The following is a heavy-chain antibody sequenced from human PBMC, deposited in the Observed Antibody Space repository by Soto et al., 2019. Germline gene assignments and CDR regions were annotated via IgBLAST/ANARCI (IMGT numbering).Heavy chain of an antibody. CDR2: ISGSGGST. V-gene: IGHV3-23*01. Sequence: EVQLLESGGGLVQPGGSLRLSCAASGFTFSSYAMSWVRQAPGKGLECVSAISGSGGSTYYADSVKGRFTISRHNSKNTVYRQMTSLRAEDTAVYYCAKGKATLVRYYGMDVWGQGTKVTVSS. CDR1: GFTFSSYA. J-gene: IGHJ6*02. CDR3: AKGKATLVRYYGMDV. D-gene: IGHD2-15*01.